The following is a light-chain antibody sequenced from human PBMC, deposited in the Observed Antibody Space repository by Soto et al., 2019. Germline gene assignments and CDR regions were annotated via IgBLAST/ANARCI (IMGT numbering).Light chain of an antibody. CDR1: QSISSW. Sequence: EIQITQSPYTPSASVGDRVTITCRASQSISSWLAWYQQKPGKAPKLLIYDASSLESGVPSRFSGSGSGTDFTLTISSLQPEDFATYYCHQSYSTPYTFGQGTRLEIK. J-gene: IGKJ5*01. CDR3: HQSYSTPYT. V-gene: IGKV1-5*01. CDR2: DAS.